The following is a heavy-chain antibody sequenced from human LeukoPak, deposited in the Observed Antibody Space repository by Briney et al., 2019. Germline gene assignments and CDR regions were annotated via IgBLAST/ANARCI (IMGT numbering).Heavy chain of an antibody. CDR2: ISYDGSNK. CDR1: GFTFSSYA. CDR3: ARGAGQQLVQDNAFDI. D-gene: IGHD6-6*01. Sequence: PGGSLRLSCAASGFTFSSYAMNWVRQAPGKGLEWVAFISYDGSNKYYADSVKGRFTISRDNAKNSLYLQMNSLRAEDTAVYYCARGAGQQLVQDNAFDIWGQGTMVTVSS. J-gene: IGHJ3*02. V-gene: IGHV3-30-3*01.